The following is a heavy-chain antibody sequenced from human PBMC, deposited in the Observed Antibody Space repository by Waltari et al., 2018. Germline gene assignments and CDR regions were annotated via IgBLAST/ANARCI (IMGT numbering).Heavy chain of an antibody. J-gene: IGHJ1*01. Sequence: QVQLQQWGAGLLKPSETLSLTCAVYGGSFSGYYWSWIRQPPGKGLEGIGEINHSGSTNYIPSLKSRVTISVDTSKNQFSLKLSAVTAADTAVYYCARRGILYDFWSGYYGCFQHWGQGTLVTVSS. D-gene: IGHD3-3*01. CDR2: INHSGST. CDR1: GGSFSGYY. CDR3: ARRGILYDFWSGYYGCFQH. V-gene: IGHV4-34*01.